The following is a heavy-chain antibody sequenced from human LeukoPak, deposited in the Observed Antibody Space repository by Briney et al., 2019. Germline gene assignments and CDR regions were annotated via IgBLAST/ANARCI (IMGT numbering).Heavy chain of an antibody. CDR3: AKDTKDYDFWSGYYTDAAFDI. CDR1: GFTFSIYA. Sequence: PGGSLRLSCAASGFTFSIYAMSWVRQAPGKGLEWVSAISGSGGSTYYADSVKGRFTISRDNSKNTLYLQMNSLRAEDTAVYYCAKDTKDYDFWSGYYTDAAFDIWGQGTMVTVSS. J-gene: IGHJ3*02. V-gene: IGHV3-23*01. D-gene: IGHD3-3*01. CDR2: ISGSGGST.